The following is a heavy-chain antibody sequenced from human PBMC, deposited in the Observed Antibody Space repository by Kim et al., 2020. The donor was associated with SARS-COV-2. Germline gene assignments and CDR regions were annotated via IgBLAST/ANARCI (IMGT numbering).Heavy chain of an antibody. CDR2: ISSSGSTI. CDR1: GFTFSSYE. V-gene: IGHV3-48*03. J-gene: IGHJ4*02. Sequence: GGSLRLSCAASGFTFSSYEMNWVRQAPGKGLEWVSYISSSGSTIYYADSVKGRFTISRDNAKNSLYLQMNSLRAEDTAVYYCARPLLGGLVCGFDYWGQGTLVTVSS. D-gene: IGHD3-16*01. CDR3: ARPLLGGLVCGFDY.